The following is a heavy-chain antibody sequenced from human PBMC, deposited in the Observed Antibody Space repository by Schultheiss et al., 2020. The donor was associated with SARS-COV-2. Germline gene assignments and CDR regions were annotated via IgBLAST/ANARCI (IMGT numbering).Heavy chain of an antibody. CDR1: GYTFSDYY. J-gene: IGHJ4*01. V-gene: IGHV1-2*06. Sequence: ASVKVSCKASGYTFSDYYMHWVRQAPGQGLEWMGRINPNSGGTNYAQKFQGRVTMTRDTSISTAYMELSRLRSDDTAVYYCARVLGLVGASPFDSWGQGTLVTVSS. CDR3: ARVLGLVGASPFDS. D-gene: IGHD1-26*01. CDR2: INPNSGGT.